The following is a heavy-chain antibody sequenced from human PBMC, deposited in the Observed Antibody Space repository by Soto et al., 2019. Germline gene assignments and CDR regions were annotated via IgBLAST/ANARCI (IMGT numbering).Heavy chain of an antibody. J-gene: IGHJ6*02. CDR1: GFTFSSYA. D-gene: IGHD6-13*01. CDR3: ARDLKAAADRYYYYGMDV. CDR2: ISGSGGST. V-gene: IGHV3-23*01. Sequence: GGSLRLSCAASGFTFSSYAMSWVHQAPGKGLEWVSAISGSGGSTYYADSVKGRFTISRDNSKNTLYLQMNSLRAEDTAVYYCARDLKAAADRYYYYGMDVWGQGTTVTVSS.